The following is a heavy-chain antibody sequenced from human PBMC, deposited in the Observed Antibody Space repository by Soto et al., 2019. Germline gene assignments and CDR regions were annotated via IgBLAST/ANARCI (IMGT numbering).Heavy chain of an antibody. CDR1: GDSISSSSFF. CDR2: IFYTWGT. Sequence: SETLSLTCSVSGDSISSSSFFWAWIRQPPGKGLEWIGTIFYTWGTDYNPSLKSRVTISLDTSKSQFSLRLSSVTAADTAVYYCARVAYNWNYDGLRVIDYRGQGTLVTVSS. V-gene: IGHV4-39*01. J-gene: IGHJ4*02. CDR3: ARVAYNWNYDGLRVIDY. D-gene: IGHD1-7*01.